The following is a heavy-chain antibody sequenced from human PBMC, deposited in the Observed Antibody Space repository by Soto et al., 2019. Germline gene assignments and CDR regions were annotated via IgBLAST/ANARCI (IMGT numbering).Heavy chain of an antibody. CDR1: GYTLTELS. V-gene: IGHV1-24*01. CDR3: ATGYGDPYYFDY. CDR2: FDPEDGET. J-gene: IGHJ4*02. D-gene: IGHD4-17*01. Sequence: ASVKVSCKVSGYTLTELSMHWVRQAPGKGLEWMGGFDPEDGETIYAQKFQGRVTMTEDTSTDTAYMELSSLRSEDTAVYYCATGYGDPYYFDYWGQGTPVTVSS.